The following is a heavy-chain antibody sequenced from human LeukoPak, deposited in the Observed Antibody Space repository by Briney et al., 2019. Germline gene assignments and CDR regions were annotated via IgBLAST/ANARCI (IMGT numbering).Heavy chain of an antibody. J-gene: IGHJ4*02. CDR1: GGTFSSYA. V-gene: IGHV1-69*04. D-gene: IGHD5-12*01. CDR2: IIPILGIA. Sequence: GASVKVSCKASGGTFSSYAISWVRQAPGQGLEWMGRIIPILGIANYAQKFQGRVTITADKSTSTAYMELSSLRSEDTAVYYCARDHSHGGYSGYDGNYWGQGTLVTVSS. CDR3: ARDHSHGGYSGYDGNY.